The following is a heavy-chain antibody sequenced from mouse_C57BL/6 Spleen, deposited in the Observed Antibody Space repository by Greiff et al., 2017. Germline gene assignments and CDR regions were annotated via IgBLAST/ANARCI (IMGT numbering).Heavy chain of an antibody. D-gene: IGHD2-4*01. V-gene: IGHV1-50*01. J-gene: IGHJ3*01. CDR2: IDPSDSYT. Sequence: QVQLQQPGAELVKPGASVKLSCKASGYTFTSYWMQWVKQRPGQGLEWIGEIDPSDSYTNYNQKFKGKATLTVDTSSSTAYMQLSILTSEDSAVYYCANIYYDYDGFAYWGQGTLVTVSA. CDR3: ANIYYDYDGFAY. CDR1: GYTFTSYW.